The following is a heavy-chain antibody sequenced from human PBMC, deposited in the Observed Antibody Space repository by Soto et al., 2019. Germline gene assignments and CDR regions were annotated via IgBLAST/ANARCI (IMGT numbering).Heavy chain of an antibody. D-gene: IGHD2-15*01. CDR3: AKDRKLGYCSGGSCYSFSDFDY. CDR2: ISGSGGST. Sequence: EVQLLESGGGLVQPGGSLRLSCAASGFTFSSYAMSWVRQAPGKGLEWVSAISGSGGSTYYADSVKGRFTISRDNSKNTLYLQMNSLRAEDTAVYYCAKDRKLGYCSGGSCYSFSDFDYWGQGTLVTVSS. V-gene: IGHV3-23*01. CDR1: GFTFSSYA. J-gene: IGHJ4*02.